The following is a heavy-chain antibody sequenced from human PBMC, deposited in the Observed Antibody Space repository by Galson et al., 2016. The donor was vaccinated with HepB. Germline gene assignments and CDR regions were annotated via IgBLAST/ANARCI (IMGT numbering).Heavy chain of an antibody. J-gene: IGHJ5*02. V-gene: IGHV4-39*01. D-gene: IGHD6-25*01. CDR1: TGSISTTSYS. CDR3: ARVLSAATILPEEDNRFDP. CDR2: IYHSGNT. Sequence: SETLSLTCAASTGSISTTSYSWAWIRQPPGKGLEWIGTIYHSGNTDYNSSLKSRITISVDTSKNQFFLNLRAVTAADTAVFYCARVLSAATILPEEDNRFDPWGQGILVTVSS.